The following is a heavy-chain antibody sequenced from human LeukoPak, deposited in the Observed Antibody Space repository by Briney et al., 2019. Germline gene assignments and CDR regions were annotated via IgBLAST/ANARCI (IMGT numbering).Heavy chain of an antibody. J-gene: IGHJ3*02. CDR1: GFTFDDYA. CDR3: ARVYGSGTLRAFDI. V-gene: IGHV3-9*01. CDR2: ISWNSGSI. D-gene: IGHD3-10*01. Sequence: PGGSLRLSCAASGFTFDDYAMHWVRQAPGKGLEWVSGISWNSGSIGYADSVKGRFTISRDNAKNSLYLQMNSLRAEDTAVYYCARVYGSGTLRAFDIWGQGTMVTVSS.